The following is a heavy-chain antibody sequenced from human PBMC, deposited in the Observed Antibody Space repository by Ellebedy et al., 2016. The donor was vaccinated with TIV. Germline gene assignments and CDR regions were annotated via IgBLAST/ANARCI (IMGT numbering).Heavy chain of an antibody. D-gene: IGHD3-22*01. CDR1: GESFSGHY. V-gene: IGHV4-34*01. J-gene: IGHJ4*01. CDR3: ARGRQYHDTGAYYLDY. CDR2: INHSGST. Sequence: SETLSLXXAVYGESFSGHYWSWIRQLPGRRLEWIGEINHSGSTSYNPPLKSRVTMSVDTSKNQFSLKLTSVTAADMAVYYCARGRQYHDTGAYYLDYWGHGTLVTVSS.